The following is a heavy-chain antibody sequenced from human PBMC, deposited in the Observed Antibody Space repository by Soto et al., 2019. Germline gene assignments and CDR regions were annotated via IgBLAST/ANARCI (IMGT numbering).Heavy chain of an antibody. D-gene: IGHD3-16*01. V-gene: IGHV4-59*08. CDR1: GDSISNYF. J-gene: IGHJ6*02. Sequence: QVQLQESGPGLVKPSETLSLTCTVPGDSISNYFWNWIRQPPGKGLEWIGCINNSGTNYNPSLKSRVTIAVDKSKTQSTVEVSSVTAADTAVYHCARRPWGAVAVWGHGTTVTVSS. CDR3: ARRPWGAVAV. CDR2: INNSGT.